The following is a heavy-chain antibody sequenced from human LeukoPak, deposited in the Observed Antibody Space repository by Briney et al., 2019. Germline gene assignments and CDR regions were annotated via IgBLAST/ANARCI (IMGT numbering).Heavy chain of an antibody. J-gene: IGHJ3*02. Sequence: SETLSLTCTVSGGSISSYYWSWIRQPPGKGLEWIGYIYYSGSTNYNPSLKSRVTISVDTSKNQFSLKVRSVTAADTALYYCARGDVDPYAFDIWGQGTMVTVSS. CDR2: IYYSGST. D-gene: IGHD3-10*02. V-gene: IGHV4-59*12. CDR3: ARGDVDPYAFDI. CDR1: GGSISSYY.